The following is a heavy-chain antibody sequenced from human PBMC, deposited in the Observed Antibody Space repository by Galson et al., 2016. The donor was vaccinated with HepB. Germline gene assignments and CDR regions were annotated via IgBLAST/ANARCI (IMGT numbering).Heavy chain of an antibody. J-gene: IGHJ4*02. CDR1: GSIFSGYW. CDR2: INPDGSQK. D-gene: IGHD2-15*01. CDR3: ARGRYCSGGGCYQDY. Sequence: SLRLSCAVSGSIFSGYWMSWVRQAPGEGLEWVANINPDGSQKYYVDSVRGRFTISRDNAKHSLFLYMNNVRADDTALYYCARGRYCSGGGCYQDYWGQGTLVTVSS. V-gene: IGHV3-7*03.